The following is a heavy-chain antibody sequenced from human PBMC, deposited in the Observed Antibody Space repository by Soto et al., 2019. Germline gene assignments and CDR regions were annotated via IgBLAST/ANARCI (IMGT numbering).Heavy chain of an antibody. J-gene: IGHJ3*01. V-gene: IGHV4-59*08. CDR1: GGSISGYY. CDR2: ISYSGST. CDR3: ASLNFDILTGYYAFDL. D-gene: IGHD3-9*01. Sequence: SETLSLTCTVSGGSISGYYWSWIRQSPEKGLEYIGYISYSGSTIYNPSLKSRVTTSLDTSKNQFSLKLSSVTAADTAIYYCASLNFDILTGYYAFDLWGQGTMVTVS.